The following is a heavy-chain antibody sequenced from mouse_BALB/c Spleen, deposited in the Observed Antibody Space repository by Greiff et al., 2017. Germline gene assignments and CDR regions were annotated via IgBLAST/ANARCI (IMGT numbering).Heavy chain of an antibody. Sequence: VQLQQSGAELMKPGASVKISCKATGYTFSSYWIEWVKQRPGHGLEWIGEILPGSGSTNYNEKFKGKATFTADTSSNTAYMQLSSLTSEDSAVYYCARAYYGNYGAMDYWGQGTSVTVSS. D-gene: IGHD2-10*01. J-gene: IGHJ4*01. CDR3: ARAYYGNYGAMDY. V-gene: IGHV1-9*01. CDR1: GYTFSSYW. CDR2: ILPGSGST.